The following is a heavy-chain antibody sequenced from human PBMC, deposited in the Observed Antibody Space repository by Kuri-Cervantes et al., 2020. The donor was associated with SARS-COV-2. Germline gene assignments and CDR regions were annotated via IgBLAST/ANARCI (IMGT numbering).Heavy chain of an antibody. CDR1: GFTFSSYA. J-gene: IGHJ4*02. V-gene: IGHV3-30-3*01. Sequence: GGSLRLSCAASGFTFSSYAMSWVRQAPGKGLEWVAVISYDGSNKYYADSVKGRFTISRDNSKNTLYLQVNSLRAEDTAVYYCARVVFDTAMVYFDYWGQGTLVTVSS. D-gene: IGHD5-18*01. CDR3: ARVVFDTAMVYFDY. CDR2: ISYDGSNK.